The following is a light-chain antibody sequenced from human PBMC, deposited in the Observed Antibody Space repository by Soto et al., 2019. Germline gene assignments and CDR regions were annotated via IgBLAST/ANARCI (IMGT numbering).Light chain of an antibody. J-gene: IGKJ5*01. V-gene: IGKV1-39*01. CDR3: QQTYSTLIT. CDR1: QSISSY. Sequence: DIQMTQSPSSLSASVGDRVTITCRASQSISSYLNWFQQKPGKAPNLLIYAASSLQSGVPSRFSGSVSWTDFTLTISSLQPEDSATYYCQQTYSTLITFGQGTRLEIK. CDR2: AAS.